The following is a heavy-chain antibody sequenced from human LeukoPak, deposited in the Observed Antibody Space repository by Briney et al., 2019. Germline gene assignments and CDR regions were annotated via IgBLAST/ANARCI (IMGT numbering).Heavy chain of an antibody. Sequence: GGSLRLSCAASGFTFSDYYMSWIRLAPGKGLEWVSVIYSGGSTYYADSVKVRFTISRDSSKTMLYLHMNSLRAEDTTVYYCARGGYSSGWLSLYYFDYWGQGTLVTVSS. CDR1: GFTFSDYY. D-gene: IGHD6-19*01. CDR3: ARGGYSSGWLSLYYFDY. J-gene: IGHJ4*02. V-gene: IGHV3-66*01. CDR2: IYSGGST.